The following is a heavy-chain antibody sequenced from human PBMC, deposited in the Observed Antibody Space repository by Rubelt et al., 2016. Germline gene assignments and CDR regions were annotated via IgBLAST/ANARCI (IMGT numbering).Heavy chain of an antibody. Sequence: QVQLVQSGGEVKKPGASVKVSCKASGYTFTAYYMHWVRQAPGQGLEWMGSINPNTGGTYFAQKFQGRVTMTRDTPISTAYMELTRLTSDDTAVYYCARDRPSDCWGQGTLVTVSS. V-gene: IGHV1-2*02. CDR3: ARDRPSDC. CDR2: INPNTGGT. CDR1: GYTFTAYY. J-gene: IGHJ4*02.